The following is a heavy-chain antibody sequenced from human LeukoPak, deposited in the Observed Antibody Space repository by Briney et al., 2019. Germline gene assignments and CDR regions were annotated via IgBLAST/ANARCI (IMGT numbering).Heavy chain of an antibody. V-gene: IGHV2-5*02. Sequence: SGPTLIHPTPTLILTFSLSGFSVNTRGVAVGWIRQPPGKALQWLTLVYWDDDTRYNPSLRPRLTITKDTSNNQVVFTMTDMDPVDTATYFCSRTDTGYFYGFDYWGQGARVTVSS. CDR2: VYWDDDT. CDR1: GFSVNTRGVA. CDR3: SRTDTGYFYGFDY. J-gene: IGHJ4*02. D-gene: IGHD2/OR15-2a*01.